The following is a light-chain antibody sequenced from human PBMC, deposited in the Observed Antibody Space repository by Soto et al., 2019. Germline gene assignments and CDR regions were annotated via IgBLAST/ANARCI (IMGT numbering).Light chain of an antibody. CDR1: SSDVGDYND. V-gene: IGLV2-8*01. CDR3: SSYAGSNNFVV. CDR2: EVS. Sequence: QSALTQPPSASGSPGQSVTISCTGTSSDVGDYNDVSWYQHHPGKAPKLMIYEVSKRPSGVPDRFSGSKSGNTASLTVSGLQADDEADYYCSSYAGSNNFVVFGGGTKLTVL. J-gene: IGLJ2*01.